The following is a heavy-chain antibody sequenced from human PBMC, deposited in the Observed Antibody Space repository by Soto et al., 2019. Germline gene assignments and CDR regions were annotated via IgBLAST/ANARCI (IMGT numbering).Heavy chain of an antibody. CDR2: INHSGST. D-gene: IGHD2-15*01. V-gene: IGHV4-34*01. J-gene: IGHJ4*02. Sequence: SETLSLTCAVYGGSFSGYYWSWIRQPPGKGLEWIGEINHSGSTNYNPSLKSRVTISVDTSKNQFSLKLSSVTAADTAVYYCARQYCSGGSCHHFDYWGQGALVTVSS. CDR3: ARQYCSGGSCHHFDY. CDR1: GGSFSGYY.